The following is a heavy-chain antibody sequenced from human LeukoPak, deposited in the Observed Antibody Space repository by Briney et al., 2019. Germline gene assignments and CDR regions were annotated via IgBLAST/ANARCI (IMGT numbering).Heavy chain of an antibody. CDR1: GLTFSSYA. J-gene: IGHJ4*02. CDR2: ITTSDGNT. D-gene: IGHD7-27*01. CDR3: AKDGGLWVSAHWGDS. V-gene: IGHV3-23*01. Sequence: GGSLRLSCAASGLTFSSYAMSWVRQAPGKGLEWVSTITTSDGNTYYADSVKGQFTVSRDNSKNTLFLQMNSLRAEDTAVYYCAKDGGLWVSAHWGDSWGRGTLVTVSS.